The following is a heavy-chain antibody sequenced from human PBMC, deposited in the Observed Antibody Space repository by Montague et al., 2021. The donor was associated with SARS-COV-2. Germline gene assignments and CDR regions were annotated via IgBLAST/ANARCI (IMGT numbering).Heavy chain of an antibody. Sequence: SETLSLTCTVHLHSMNRGAHSWGWIRHVSGTGPERIRIIYSTWNTYYNPSLSSRLTVSIDASKKMFSLTLTSVTAADTALYYCVRHEWVADHWGQGILVTVSS. J-gene: IGHJ5*02. CDR3: VRHEWVADH. V-gene: IGHV4-39*01. CDR1: LHSMNRGAHS. CDR2: IYSTWNT. D-gene: IGHD1-26*01.